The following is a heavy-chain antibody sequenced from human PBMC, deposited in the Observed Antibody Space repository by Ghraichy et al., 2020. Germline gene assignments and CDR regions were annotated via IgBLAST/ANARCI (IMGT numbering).Heavy chain of an antibody. CDR3: ASGAPRLDY. V-gene: IGHV3-48*02. J-gene: IGHJ4*02. Sequence: GGSLRLSCAASGFFFDSYSMNWFRQAPGRGLEWLAYITRDSGAVYYAASCKGRFPIPRDNAKHSGSLQRTGLRDEDTGVYYCASGAPRLDYWGQGTLGT. CDR2: ITRDSGAV. CDR1: GFFFDSYS. D-gene: IGHD3-10*01.